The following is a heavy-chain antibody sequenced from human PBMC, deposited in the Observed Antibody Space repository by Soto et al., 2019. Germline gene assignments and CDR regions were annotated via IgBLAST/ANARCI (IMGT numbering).Heavy chain of an antibody. V-gene: IGHV3-30-3*01. CDR1: GFTFSSYA. D-gene: IGHD3-9*01. Sequence: GGSLRLSCAASGFTFSSYAMHWVRQAPGKGLEWVAVISYDGSNKYYADSVKGRFTISRDNSKNTLYLQMNSLRAEDTAVYYCAKDRLRYFDWLLVDYWGQGTLVTVSS. J-gene: IGHJ4*02. CDR3: AKDRLRYFDWLLVDY. CDR2: ISYDGSNK.